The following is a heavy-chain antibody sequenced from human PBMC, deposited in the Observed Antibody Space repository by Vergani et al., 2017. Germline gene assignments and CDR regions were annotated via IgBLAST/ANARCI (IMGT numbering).Heavy chain of an antibody. Sequence: QVQLQQSGPGLVKPSQTLSLTCALSGDSVSSNSAAWNWIRQSPSRGLEWLGRTYYRSKWYNDYAVSVKSRITINPDTSKNQFSLQLNSVTPEDTAVYYCARGVGVLAAAGKGLFDYWGQGTLVTVSS. D-gene: IGHD6-13*01. V-gene: IGHV6-1*01. CDR3: ARGVGVLAAAGKGLFDY. CDR2: TYYRSKWYN. J-gene: IGHJ4*02. CDR1: GDSVSSNSAA.